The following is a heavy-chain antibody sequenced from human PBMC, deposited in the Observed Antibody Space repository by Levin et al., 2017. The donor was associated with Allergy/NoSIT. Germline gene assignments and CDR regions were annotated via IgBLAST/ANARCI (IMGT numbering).Heavy chain of an antibody. V-gene: IGHV3-74*01. J-gene: IGHJ3*02. CDR2: INSDGSST. CDR1: GFTFSSYW. Sequence: GESLKISCAASGFTFSSYWMHWVRQAPGKGLVWVSRINSDGSSTSYADSVKGRFTISRDNAKNTLYLQMNSLRAEDTAVYYCARADYDILTGYYGRRAFDIWGQGTMVTVSS. CDR3: ARADYDILTGYYGRRAFDI. D-gene: IGHD3-9*01.